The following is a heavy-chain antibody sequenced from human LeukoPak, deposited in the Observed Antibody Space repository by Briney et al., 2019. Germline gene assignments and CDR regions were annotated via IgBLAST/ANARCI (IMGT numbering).Heavy chain of an antibody. CDR3: AMQGSVRQDYYMDV. Sequence: ASVKASCKASGDSYSSYAITGVRQAPGQGLEWLGRVIPIFGTANYPQKFQGRVTITADIFSSTVYIEMTNLTSDDTAVYFCAMQGSVRQDYYMDVWGNGTTVSVS. CDR2: VIPIFGTA. D-gene: IGHD3-10*01. V-gene: IGHV1-69*06. CDR1: GDSYSSYA. J-gene: IGHJ6*03.